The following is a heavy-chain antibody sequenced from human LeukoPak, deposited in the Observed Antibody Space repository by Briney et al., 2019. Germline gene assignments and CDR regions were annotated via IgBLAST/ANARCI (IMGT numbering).Heavy chain of an antibody. CDR3: ARVSDTSMVTPGFDS. CDR1: GYNFNRCT. V-gene: IGHV1-18*01. Sequence: ASVKVSCKTSGYNFNRCTITWVRQAPGQGLEWMGWVSTSNGDTSYADKFQGRVTMTTETVTKTAYMELMRLRSGDTAMYFCARVSDTSMVTPGFDSWGQGTLVTVSS. D-gene: IGHD5-18*01. J-gene: IGHJ4*02. CDR2: VSTSNGDT.